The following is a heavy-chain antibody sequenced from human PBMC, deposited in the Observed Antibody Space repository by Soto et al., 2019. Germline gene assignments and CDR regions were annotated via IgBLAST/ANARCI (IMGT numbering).Heavy chain of an antibody. CDR2: INAGNGNT. D-gene: IGHD5-18*01. Sequence: ASVKVSCKASGYGFSGHAIHWVRQAPGQGLECVGWINAGNGNTKYSQKFQDRVTITRDRSATTAYLELSSLRFEDTAIYYCARGGYSYGFDSTLDVWGPGTTVTVSS. CDR1: GYGFSGHA. J-gene: IGHJ6*02. CDR3: ARGGYSYGFDSTLDV. V-gene: IGHV1-3*01.